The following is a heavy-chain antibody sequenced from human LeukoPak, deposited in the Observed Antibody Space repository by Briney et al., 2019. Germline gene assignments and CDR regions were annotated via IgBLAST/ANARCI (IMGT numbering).Heavy chain of an antibody. V-gene: IGHV3-9*01. CDR2: ISWNSGSI. J-gene: IGHJ4*02. Sequence: QPGGSLRLSCAASGFTFDDYAMHWVRQAPGKGLEWVSGISWNSGSIGYADSVKGRFTISRDNAKNSLYLQMNSLRAEDTALYYCAKEPPGIAVAGTFDYWGQGTLVTVSS. D-gene: IGHD6-19*01. CDR1: GFTFDDYA. CDR3: AKEPPGIAVAGTFDY.